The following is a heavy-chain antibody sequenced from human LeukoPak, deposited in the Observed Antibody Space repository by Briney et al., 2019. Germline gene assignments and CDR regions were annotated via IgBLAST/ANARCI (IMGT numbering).Heavy chain of an antibody. CDR2: IYTSGST. J-gene: IGHJ4*02. Sequence: SQTLSLTCTVSGGSISSGSYYWSWIRQPAGKGLEWIGRIYTSGSTNYNPSLKSRVTISVDTSKNQFSLKLSSVTAADTAVYYCARGTYYYGSGSSPFDYWGQGTLVTVSS. CDR1: GGSISSGSYY. D-gene: IGHD3-10*01. CDR3: ARGTYYYGSGSSPFDY. V-gene: IGHV4-61*02.